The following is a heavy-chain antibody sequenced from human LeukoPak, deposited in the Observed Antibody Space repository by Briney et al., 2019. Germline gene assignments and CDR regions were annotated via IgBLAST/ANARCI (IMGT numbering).Heavy chain of an antibody. D-gene: IGHD2/OR15-2a*01. CDR2: IVVGSGNT. CDR1: GFTFSNSA. Sequence: SVKVSCKASGFTFSNSAMQWVRQARGQRLEWIGWIVVGSGNTNYAQKFQERVTITRDMSTSTVYMELSSLRSEDTAVYYCVADVIYESDWGQGTLVTVS. V-gene: IGHV1-58*02. CDR3: VADVIYESD. J-gene: IGHJ4*02.